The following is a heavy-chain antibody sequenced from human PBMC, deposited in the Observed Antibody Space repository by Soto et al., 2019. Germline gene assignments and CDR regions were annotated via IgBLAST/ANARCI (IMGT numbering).Heavy chain of an antibody. V-gene: IGHV3-23*01. CDR1: GFTFGSYV. Sequence: PGGSLRLSCAASGFTFGSYVMTWVRQAPDKGLDWVSAITAGGGSTFYADSVKGRFTISRDNSKNTLYLQMNSLRAEDTAVYYCAKGPPLNYYDRSGYYPFDYWGQGTLVTVSS. J-gene: IGHJ4*02. CDR2: ITAGGGST. CDR3: AKGPPLNYYDRSGYYPFDY. D-gene: IGHD3-22*01.